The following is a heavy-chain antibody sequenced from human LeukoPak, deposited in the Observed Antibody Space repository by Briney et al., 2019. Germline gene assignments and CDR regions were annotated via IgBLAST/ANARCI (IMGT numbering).Heavy chain of an antibody. J-gene: IGHJ6*02. Sequence: GESLKISCRGSGYGFVSYWIGWVRQMPGKGLEWMGVIFPTDSDTRYSPSFQGQVTISADKSISTAYLQWSSLKASGTAIYYCARHFGVSSSSYGMDVWGQGTTVTVSS. D-gene: IGHD3-3*01. CDR2: IFPTDSDT. CDR3: ARHFGVSSSSYGMDV. CDR1: GYGFVSYW. V-gene: IGHV5-51*01.